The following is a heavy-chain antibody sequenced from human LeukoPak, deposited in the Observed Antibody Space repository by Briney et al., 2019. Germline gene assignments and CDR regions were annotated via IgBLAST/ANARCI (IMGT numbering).Heavy chain of an antibody. CDR3: ARDGGYSAFDY. CDR2: IKEDGGRE. V-gene: IGHV3-7*01. D-gene: IGHD1-26*01. J-gene: IGHJ4*02. Sequence: GGSLRPSCAASGFAFSRSWMTWIRQAPGKGLEFVANIKEDGGRENFASSVKGRFTISRDNTKDSLYLQMNNLRVEDTAVYYCARDGGYSAFDYWGQGALVTVSS. CDR1: GFAFSRSW.